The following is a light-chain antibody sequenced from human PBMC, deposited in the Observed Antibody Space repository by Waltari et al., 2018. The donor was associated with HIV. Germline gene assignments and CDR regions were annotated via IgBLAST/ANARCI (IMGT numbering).Light chain of an antibody. Sequence: QSALTQPASVSGSPGQSITISCTGTSSDVGGYKYVSWYQQHPGKAPKLMIYEVSNRPPGVSNRFSGSKSGNTASLTISGLQAEDEADYYCSSYTSSSTLVVFGGGTKLTVL. J-gene: IGLJ2*01. CDR2: EVS. V-gene: IGLV2-14*01. CDR3: SSYTSSSTLVV. CDR1: SSDVGGYKY.